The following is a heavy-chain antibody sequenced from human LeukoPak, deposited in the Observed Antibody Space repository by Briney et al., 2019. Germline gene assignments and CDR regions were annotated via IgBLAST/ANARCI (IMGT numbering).Heavy chain of an antibody. CDR2: IYYSGST. CDR3: AKDLETRKNAWLRYPDY. Sequence: SETLSLTCTVSGGSISSSSYYWGWIRQPPGKGLEWIGSIYYSGSTYYNPSLKSRVTISVDTSKNQFSLKLSSVTAADTAVYYCAKDLETRKNAWLRYPDYWGQGTLVTVAS. V-gene: IGHV4-39*02. CDR1: GGSISSSSYY. D-gene: IGHD5-12*01. J-gene: IGHJ4*02.